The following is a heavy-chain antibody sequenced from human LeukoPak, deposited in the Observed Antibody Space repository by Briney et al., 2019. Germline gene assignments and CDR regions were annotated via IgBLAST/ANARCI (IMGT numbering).Heavy chain of an antibody. D-gene: IGHD2-15*01. CDR2: IKQGGSEK. J-gene: IGHJ4*02. V-gene: IGHV3-7*01. CDR1: GFTFSSHW. Sequence: GGSLRLSCAASGFTFSSHWMSWVRQAPGKGLEWVANIKQGGSEKYYVDSVKGRFTISRDNAKNSLYLQMNSLRAEETAVYYSASEGSDYWGQGTLVTVSS. CDR3: ASEGSDY.